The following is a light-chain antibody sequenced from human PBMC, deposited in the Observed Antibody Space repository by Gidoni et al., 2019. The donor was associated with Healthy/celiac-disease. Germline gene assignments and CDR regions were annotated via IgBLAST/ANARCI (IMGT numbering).Light chain of an antibody. J-gene: IGKJ2*01. V-gene: IGKV3-15*01. Sequence: EIVIPQSPAPLSVSPGERATLSCRASQSVSSNLAWYQQKPGQAPRLLIYGASTRATGIPARFSGSRSGTEFTLTISSLQSEDFAVYYCQQYNNWPPRYTFGQGTKLEIK. CDR3: QQYNNWPPRYT. CDR1: QSVSSN. CDR2: GAS.